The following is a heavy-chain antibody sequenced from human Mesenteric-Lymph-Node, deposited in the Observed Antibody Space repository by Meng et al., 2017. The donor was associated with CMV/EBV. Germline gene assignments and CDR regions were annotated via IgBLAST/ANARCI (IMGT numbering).Heavy chain of an antibody. CDR2: IRYDGSNK. Sequence: GGSLRLSCAASGFTFSSYGMHWVRQAPGKGLEWVAFIRYDGSNKYYADSVKGRFTISRDNSKNTLYLQMNSLRAEDTAVYYCARDRSIVGAIYYFDYWGQGTLVTVSS. CDR3: ARDRSIVGAIYYFDY. J-gene: IGHJ4*02. CDR1: GFTFSSYG. D-gene: IGHD1-26*01. V-gene: IGHV3-30*02.